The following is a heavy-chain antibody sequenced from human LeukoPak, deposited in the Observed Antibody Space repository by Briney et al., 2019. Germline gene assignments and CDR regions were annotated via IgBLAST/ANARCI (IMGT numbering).Heavy chain of an antibody. V-gene: IGHV3-7*04. D-gene: IGHD2-15*01. Sequence: GGSLRLSCAASGFTFSNYWMTWVRQAPGKGLEWVANIKQDASEMYYVDSVKGRFAISRDNAKNSLYLQMNSLRAEDTAVYYCARDRYCSGNWGQGTLVTVSS. CDR2: IKQDASEM. J-gene: IGHJ4*02. CDR3: ARDRYCSGN. CDR1: GFTFSNYW.